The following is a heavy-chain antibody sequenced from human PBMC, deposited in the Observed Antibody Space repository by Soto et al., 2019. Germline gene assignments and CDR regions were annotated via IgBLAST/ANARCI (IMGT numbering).Heavy chain of an antibody. J-gene: IGHJ4*02. CDR2: IYYSGST. D-gene: IGHD3-22*01. CDR3: ARQTPDYYDSSGYYKGIFIFDY. Sequence: SETLSLTCTVSGGSISSSSYYWGWIRQPPGKGLECIGSIYYSGSTYYNPSLKSRVTISVDTSKNQFSLKLSSVTAADTAVYYCARQTPDYYDSSGYYKGIFIFDYWGQGTLVTVSS. CDR1: GGSISSSSYY. V-gene: IGHV4-39*01.